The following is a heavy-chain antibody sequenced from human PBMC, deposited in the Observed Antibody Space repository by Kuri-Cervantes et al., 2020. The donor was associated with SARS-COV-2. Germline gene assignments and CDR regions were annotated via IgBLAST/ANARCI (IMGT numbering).Heavy chain of an antibody. V-gene: IGHV4-38-2*02. CDR3: ARDLDYGDPFGY. Sequence: GSLRLSCAVSGYSISSGYYWGWIRQPPGKGLEWIGSIYHSGSTNYNPSLKSRVTISVDKSKNQFSLKLSSVTAADTAVYYCARDLDYGDPFGYWGQGTLVTVSS. CDR1: GYSISSGYY. D-gene: IGHD4-17*01. CDR2: IYHSGST. J-gene: IGHJ4*02.